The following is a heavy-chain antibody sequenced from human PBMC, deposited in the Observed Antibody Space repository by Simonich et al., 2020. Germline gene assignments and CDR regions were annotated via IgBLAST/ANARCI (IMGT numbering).Heavy chain of an antibody. Sequence: QLQLQESGPGLVKPSETLSLTCTVSGGSISSSSYYWGWIRQPPGKGLEWIGSIYYSGSTYYNPSRKSRVTISVDTSKNQFSLKLSAGTAADTAGYYCAKHAGFAFDIWGQGTMVTVSS. V-gene: IGHV4-39*01. CDR3: AKHAGFAFDI. D-gene: IGHD6-13*01. CDR2: IYYSGST. J-gene: IGHJ3*02. CDR1: GGSISSSSYY.